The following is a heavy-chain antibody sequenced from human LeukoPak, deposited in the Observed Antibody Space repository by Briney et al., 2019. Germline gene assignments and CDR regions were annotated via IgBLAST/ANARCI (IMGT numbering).Heavy chain of an antibody. CDR1: GGSISSYY. Sequence: SETLSLTCTVSGGSISSYYWSWIRQPPGKGLEWIGYIYYSGSTNYNPSLKSRVTISVDTSKNQFSLKLSSVTAADTAVHYCARAGWGSYDAFDIWGQGTMVTVSS. J-gene: IGHJ3*02. V-gene: IGHV4-59*01. CDR3: ARAGWGSYDAFDI. CDR2: IYYSGST. D-gene: IGHD7-27*01.